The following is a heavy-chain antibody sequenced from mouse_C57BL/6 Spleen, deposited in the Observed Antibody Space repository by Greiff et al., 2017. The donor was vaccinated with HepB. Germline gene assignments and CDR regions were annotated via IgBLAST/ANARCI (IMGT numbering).Heavy chain of an antibody. V-gene: IGHV1-64*01. Sequence: QVHVKQPGAELVKPGASVKLSCKASGYTFTSYWMHWVKQRPGQGLEWIGMIHPNSGSTTYNEKFKSKATLTVDKTSSTAYMQLSSLTSEDSAVYDCAPHYGSSYDPYWGQGTLVTVSA. J-gene: IGHJ3*01. CDR3: APHYGSSYDPY. D-gene: IGHD1-1*01. CDR2: IHPNSGST. CDR1: GYTFTSYW.